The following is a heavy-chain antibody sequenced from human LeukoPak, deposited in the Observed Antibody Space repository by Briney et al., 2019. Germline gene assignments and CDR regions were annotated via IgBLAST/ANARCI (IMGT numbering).Heavy chain of an antibody. Sequence: PSETLSLTCAVYGGSFSGYYWSWIRQPPGKGLEWIGEINHSGSTNSNPSLKSRVTISVDTSRNQFSLKLSSVTAADTAVYYCXXXXXSGTYGSNWFDPWGQGTLVTVSS. J-gene: IGHJ5*02. D-gene: IGHD3-10*01. CDR3: XXXXXSGTYGSNWFDP. CDR1: GGSFSGYY. V-gene: IGHV4-34*01. CDR2: INHSGST.